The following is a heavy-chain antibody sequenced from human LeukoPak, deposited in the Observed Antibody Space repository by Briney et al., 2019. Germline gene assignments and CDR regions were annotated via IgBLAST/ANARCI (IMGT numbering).Heavy chain of an antibody. CDR3: ARNYYYDSSGYAQSAFDI. J-gene: IGHJ3*02. D-gene: IGHD3-22*01. Sequence: VKVSCKASGGTFSSYAISWVRQAPGQGLEWMGRIIPIFGTANYAQKFQGRVMITTDESTSTAYMELSSLRSEDTAVYYCARNYYYDSSGYAQSAFDIWGQGTMVTVSS. V-gene: IGHV1-69*05. CDR1: GGTFSSYA. CDR2: IIPIFGTA.